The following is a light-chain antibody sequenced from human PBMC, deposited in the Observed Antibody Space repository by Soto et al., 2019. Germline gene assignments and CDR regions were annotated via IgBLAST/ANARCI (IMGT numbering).Light chain of an antibody. CDR3: QQYNSDWNT. Sequence: DNQVTQSPSTLSASVRDRVTITCRASQSISNSLAWYQQRPGKAPKLLIYKASSLETGVPSRFSGSGSGTEFTLTISSLQPDDFATYYCQQYNSDWNTFGQGTRLEIK. CDR2: KAS. J-gene: IGKJ5*01. V-gene: IGKV1-5*03. CDR1: QSISNS.